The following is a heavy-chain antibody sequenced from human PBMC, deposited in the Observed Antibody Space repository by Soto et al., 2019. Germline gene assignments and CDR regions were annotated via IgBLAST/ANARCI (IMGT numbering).Heavy chain of an antibody. CDR1: GYTFTRNG. D-gene: IGHD3-22*01. CDR3: VKDRDSNSWPSRDV. CDR2: ISPNSGNT. J-gene: IGHJ6*02. V-gene: IGHV1-18*01. Sequence: QVHLVQSGAEVKKPGASVNVSCKTSGYTFTRNGISWVRQAPGQGLEWMGWISPNSGNTRYAQKLQGRVTMTTDTSTSTAYMELRSLRSDDTAVYYCVKDRDSNSWPSRDVWGPGTTVTVSS.